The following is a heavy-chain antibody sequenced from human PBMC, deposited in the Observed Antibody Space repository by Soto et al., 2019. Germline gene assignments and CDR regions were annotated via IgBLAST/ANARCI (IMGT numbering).Heavy chain of an antibody. CDR3: AKKRLGDY. CDR2: ISGSGGST. D-gene: IGHD3-16*01. CDR1: GFTFSSYA. Sequence: EVQLLESGGGLVQPGGSLRLSCAASGFTFSSYAMSWVRQAPGKRLEWVSAISGSGGSTYYVASVKGRFTTSRANSKNTLYLQMNGLRAEDTAVYYCAKKRLGDYWGQGTLVTVSS. V-gene: IGHV3-23*01. J-gene: IGHJ4*02.